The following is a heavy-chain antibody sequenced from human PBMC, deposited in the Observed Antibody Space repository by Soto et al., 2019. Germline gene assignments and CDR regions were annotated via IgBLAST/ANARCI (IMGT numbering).Heavy chain of an antibody. V-gene: IGHV1-18*01. D-gene: IGHD5-18*01. CDR1: GYTFTSSG. CDR3: ARPDTAMDPHFDY. J-gene: IGHJ4*02. Sequence: QVQLVQSGAEVKKPGASVKVSCKASGYTFTSSGISWVRQAPGKGLEWRGWISAYNVNTNYARKLKGRVTMTTDTSTSTAYMELRSLRSDDTAVYYWARPDTAMDPHFDYWGQGTLVTVSS. CDR2: ISAYNVNT.